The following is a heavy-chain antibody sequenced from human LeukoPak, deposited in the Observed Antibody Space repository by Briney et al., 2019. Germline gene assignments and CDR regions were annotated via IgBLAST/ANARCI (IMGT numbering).Heavy chain of an antibody. CDR3: ARSRGSSGSYPFDY. Sequence: QPGGSLRLSCATSGFTFNDFAMNWVRQAPGKGLEWVSYISSSSSTIYYAGSVTGRFTISRDNAKNSLFLQMNSLRAEDTAVYYCARSRGSSGSYPFDYWGQGTLVTVSS. CDR2: ISSSSSTI. CDR1: GFTFNDFA. D-gene: IGHD1-26*01. J-gene: IGHJ4*02. V-gene: IGHV3-48*01.